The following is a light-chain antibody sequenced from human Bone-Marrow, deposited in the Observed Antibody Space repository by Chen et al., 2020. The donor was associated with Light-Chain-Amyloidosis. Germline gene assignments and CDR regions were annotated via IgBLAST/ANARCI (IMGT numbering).Light chain of an antibody. V-gene: IGLV2-23*02. CDR2: EVS. J-gene: IGLJ2*01. CDR3: CAYAGSVV. Sequence: QSALTQPASVSGSPGQSITISCTGTSSDVGSYNLVSWYQQHPGKAPKLMIYEVSKRPSGVSNRFSGSKSGNPASRTISGRQGEDEADYYCCAYAGSVVFGGGTKLTVL. CDR1: SSDVGSYNL.